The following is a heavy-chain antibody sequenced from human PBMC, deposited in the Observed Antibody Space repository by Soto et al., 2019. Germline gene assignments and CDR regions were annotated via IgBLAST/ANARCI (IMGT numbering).Heavy chain of an antibody. CDR3: AKASGRKRFLADEF. CDR2: LSGSGGST. J-gene: IGHJ4*02. V-gene: IGHV3-23*01. Sequence: EVQLLESGGGLVHPGGSLRLSCAASGFTFSDYAMNWVRQASGKGLEWVSGLSGSGGSTHYADSVKGRFTVSRDNPRKPLEQQIGRLEGEDTALYYCAKASGRKRFLADEFWGQGTLVTVSS. D-gene: IGHD3-3*01. CDR1: GFTFSDYA.